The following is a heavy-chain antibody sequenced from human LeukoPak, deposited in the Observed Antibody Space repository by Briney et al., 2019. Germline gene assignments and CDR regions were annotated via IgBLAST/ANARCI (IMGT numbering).Heavy chain of an antibody. CDR3: SAHYGPGPV. D-gene: IGHD3-10*01. CDR1: GYTFIDHH. Sequence: ASVTVSFKASGYTFIDHHILWVRQAPGQGVEWMGWIHPNGHDTKYAQKFQGRMTMTTDTSISTAYMELNRVTSDDTAVYYCSAHYGPGPVWGQGTLITASS. CDR2: IHPNGHDT. V-gene: IGHV1-2*02. J-gene: IGHJ4*02.